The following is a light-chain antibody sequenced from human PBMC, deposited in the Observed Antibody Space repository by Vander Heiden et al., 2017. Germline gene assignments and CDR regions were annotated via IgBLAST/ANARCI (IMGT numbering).Light chain of an antibody. V-gene: IGKV1-39*01. CDR2: AAS. J-gene: IGKJ2*01. Sequence: DIQITQSPSSLSASVGDRVPITCRASQSISSYLNWYQQKPGTAPKLLSYAASSLQSVVPSRFSGSGSGTDFTLTISSLQPEEFATYYCQQGYSTLPFGQGTKLEIK. CDR1: QSISSY. CDR3: QQGYSTLP.